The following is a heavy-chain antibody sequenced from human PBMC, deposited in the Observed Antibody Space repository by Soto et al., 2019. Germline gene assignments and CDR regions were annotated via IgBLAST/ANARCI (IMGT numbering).Heavy chain of an antibody. V-gene: IGHV3-23*01. CDR1: GFTFSSYA. Sequence: GSLRLSCAASGFTFSSYAVSWVRQAPGKGLEWVSAISGSGGSTYYADSVKGRFTISRDNSKNTLYLQMNSLRAEDTAVYYCAKDPRYCSSTSCYLVGDYWGQGTQVTVSS. CDR3: AKDPRYCSSTSCYLVGDY. CDR2: ISGSGGST. J-gene: IGHJ4*02. D-gene: IGHD2-2*01.